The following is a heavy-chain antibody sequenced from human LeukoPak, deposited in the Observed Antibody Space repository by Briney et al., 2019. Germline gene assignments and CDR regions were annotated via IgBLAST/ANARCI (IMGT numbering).Heavy chain of an antibody. CDR3: AREHPYYEDAFDI. CDR2: IYYSGST. Sequence: SETLSLTCTVSGGSISSSSYYWGWIRQPPGKGLEWIGSIYYSGSTNYNPSLKSRVTISVDTSRNQFSLKLSSVTAADTAVYYCAREHPYYEDAFDIWGQGTMVTVSS. D-gene: IGHD3-22*01. CDR1: GGSISSSSYY. V-gene: IGHV4-39*07. J-gene: IGHJ3*02.